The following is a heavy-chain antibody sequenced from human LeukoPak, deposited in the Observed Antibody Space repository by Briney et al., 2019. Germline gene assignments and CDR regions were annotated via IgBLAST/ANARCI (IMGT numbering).Heavy chain of an antibody. V-gene: IGHV4-30-4*01. CDR3: AREDYYDSSGYDY. CDR2: IYYSGST. D-gene: IGHD3-22*01. J-gene: IGHJ4*02. CDR1: GGSISSGDYY. Sequence: SQTLSLTCTVSGGSISSGDYYWSWIRQPPGKGLEWMGYIYYSGSTYYNPSLKSRVTISVDTSKNQFSLKLSSVTAADTAVYYCAREDYYDSSGYDYWGQGTLVTVSS.